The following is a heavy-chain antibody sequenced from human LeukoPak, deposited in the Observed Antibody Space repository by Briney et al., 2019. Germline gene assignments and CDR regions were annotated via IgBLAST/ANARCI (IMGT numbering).Heavy chain of an antibody. D-gene: IGHD2-2*01. V-gene: IGHV4-30-2*01. CDR3: ARAPVPATTAGEYYYGMDV. J-gene: IGHJ6*02. CDR2: IYHSGST. Sequence: WVRQMPGKGLEWIGYIYHSGSTYYNPSLKSRVTISVDRSKNQFSLKLSSVTAADTAVYYCARAPVPATTAGEYYYGMDVWGQGTTVTVSS.